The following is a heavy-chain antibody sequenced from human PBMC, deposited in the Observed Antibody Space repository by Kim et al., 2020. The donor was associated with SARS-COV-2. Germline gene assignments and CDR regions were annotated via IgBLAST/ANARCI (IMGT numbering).Heavy chain of an antibody. Sequence: GGSLRLSCAASGFSFISNAMSWVRQAPGKGLEWVSTINYSGDITYYADSVKGRFTISRDNSKNTLYLQMNSLRAEDTAVYYCAKDPYYYDTSGIPDDAFDIWVQGTLVTVSS. D-gene: IGHD3-22*01. CDR2: INYSGDIT. CDR1: GFSFISNA. V-gene: IGHV3-23*01. J-gene: IGHJ3*02. CDR3: AKDPYYYDTSGIPDDAFDI.